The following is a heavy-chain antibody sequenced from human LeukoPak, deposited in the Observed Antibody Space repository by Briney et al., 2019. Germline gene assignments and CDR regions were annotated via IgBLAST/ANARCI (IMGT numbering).Heavy chain of an antibody. V-gene: IGHV3-30*04. J-gene: IGHJ4*02. Sequence: GGSLRLSCAASGFTFSNYAMHWVRQAPGKGLEWVAFISYDGSDKYYADSVKGRFTISRDNSKNTLYLHMNILRAEDTAVYYCARDFNIVVVPAAMRGGRMNYFDYWGQGTLVTVSS. CDR1: GFTFSNYA. D-gene: IGHD2-2*01. CDR2: ISYDGSDK. CDR3: ARDFNIVVVPAAMRGGRMNYFDY.